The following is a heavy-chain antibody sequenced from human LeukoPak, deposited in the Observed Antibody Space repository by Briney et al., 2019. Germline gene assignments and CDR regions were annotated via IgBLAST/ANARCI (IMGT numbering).Heavy chain of an antibody. J-gene: IGHJ4*02. V-gene: IGHV3-30*18. D-gene: IGHD3-22*01. CDR3: AKDWDLALYDSSGYYSY. CDR1: GFTFSSYG. Sequence: GGSLRLSCAASGFTFSSYGMHWVRQAPGKGLEWVAVISYDGSNKYYADSVKGRFTTSRDNSKNTLYLQMNSLRAEDTAVYYCAKDWDLALYDSSGYYSYWGQGTLVTVSS. CDR2: ISYDGSNK.